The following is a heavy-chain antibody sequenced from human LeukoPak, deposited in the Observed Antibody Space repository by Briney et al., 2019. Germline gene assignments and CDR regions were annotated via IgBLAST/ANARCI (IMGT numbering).Heavy chain of an antibody. Sequence: GGSLRLSCAATGFTFSSYVMNWVRQPPGKGLEWVSSISESGGRTFYVDSVKGRFAISRDNSKNTLFLQLSGLRAEDTAVYYCAIFHASARRGRGSGFWGQGTLVTVSS. CDR2: ISESGGRT. V-gene: IGHV3-23*01. D-gene: IGHD3-16*01. CDR3: AIFHASARRGRGSGF. J-gene: IGHJ4*02. CDR1: GFTFSSYV.